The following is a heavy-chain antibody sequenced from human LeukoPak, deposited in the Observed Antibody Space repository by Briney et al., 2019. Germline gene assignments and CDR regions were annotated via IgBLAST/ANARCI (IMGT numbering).Heavy chain of an antibody. CDR2: ISDSGRTI. V-gene: IGHV3-11*04. CDR1: GFTFSDVW. J-gene: IGHJ4*02. CDR3: ARSSGTDFDY. Sequence: GGSLRLSCAASGFTFSDVWMSWIRQAPGKGLEWISYISDSGRTIYYADSVKGRFSISRDNAKNSLYLQMNSLRAEDTAVYYCARSSGTDFDYWGQGALVTVSS. D-gene: IGHD1-26*01.